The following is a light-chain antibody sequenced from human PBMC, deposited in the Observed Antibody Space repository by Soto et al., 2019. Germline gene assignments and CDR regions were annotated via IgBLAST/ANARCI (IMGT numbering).Light chain of an antibody. J-gene: IGKJ1*01. V-gene: IGKV3D-15*01. Sequence: VMTQAPRSLSVSPGARATLSCRASQTVSRHLAWYQQKPGQAPRLLIFGASSRAPGIPDRFSGSGFGTDFTLTISRLESEDFALYYCQQYYRSPETFGEGTKVDIK. CDR2: GAS. CDR1: QTVSRH. CDR3: QQYYRSPET.